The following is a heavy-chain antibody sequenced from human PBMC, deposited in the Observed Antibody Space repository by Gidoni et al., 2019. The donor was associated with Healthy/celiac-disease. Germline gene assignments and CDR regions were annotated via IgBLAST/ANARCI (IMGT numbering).Heavy chain of an antibody. D-gene: IGHD1-26*01. CDR2: ISAYNGNT. CDR1: VYTFTSYG. J-gene: IGHJ4*02. Sequence: VQLVTSGCELNNPGDSWKVSYKSSVYTFTSYGISWVRQAPGQGLDWMGWISAYNGNTNYAQKLQGRVTMTTDTSTSTAYMELRSLRSDDTVVHYCVRIRRHVGAISSWGQGTLFTVSS. V-gene: IGHV1-18*04. CDR3: VRIRRHVGAISS.